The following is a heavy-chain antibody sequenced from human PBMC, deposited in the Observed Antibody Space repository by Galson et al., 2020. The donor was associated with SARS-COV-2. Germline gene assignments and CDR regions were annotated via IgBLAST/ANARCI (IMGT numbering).Heavy chain of an antibody. D-gene: IGHD4-17*01. CDR1: GFTFRSYV. CDR2: ISFAGNYG. V-gene: IGHV3-30*18. J-gene: IGHJ4*02. Sequence: GGSLRLSCAASGFTFRSYVLHWVRQAPGKGLQWVSVISFAGNYGFYAESVKGRFTVSRDDSKNTLYLHMNSLKTEDTAIYYCVKGRHPGENMKPYFDSWGQGTLVTVSS. CDR3: VKGRHPGENMKPYFDS.